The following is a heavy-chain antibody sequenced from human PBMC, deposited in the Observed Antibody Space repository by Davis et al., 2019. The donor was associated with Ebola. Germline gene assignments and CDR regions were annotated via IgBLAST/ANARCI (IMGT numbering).Heavy chain of an antibody. Sequence: AASVKVSCKASGYTFTSYDINWVRQATGQGLEWMGWMNPNSGNTGYAQKFQGRVTMTRNTSISTAYMELSSLRSEDTAVYYCARGHFELLWFGEHYYYYSMDVWGKGTTVTVSS. V-gene: IGHV1-8*01. CDR1: GYTFTSYD. J-gene: IGHJ6*04. D-gene: IGHD3-10*01. CDR3: ARGHFELLWFGEHYYYYSMDV. CDR2: MNPNSGNT.